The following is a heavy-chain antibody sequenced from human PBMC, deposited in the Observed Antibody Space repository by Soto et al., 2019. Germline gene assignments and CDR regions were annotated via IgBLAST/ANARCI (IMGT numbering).Heavy chain of an antibody. V-gene: IGHV1-8*01. J-gene: IGHJ4*02. D-gene: IGHD6-13*01. Sequence: QVQLVQSGAEVKKPGASVKVSCKGSGYTFTSNDINWVRQATGQGFEWMGWMSPKSGDTGYSQKFQSRVTMISATFRSTAYMELSSLRSDDPVVYCCAGVPQSWDIDFWGQGTLVTVSS. CDR3: AGVPQSWDIDF. CDR1: GYTFTSND. CDR2: MSPKSGDT.